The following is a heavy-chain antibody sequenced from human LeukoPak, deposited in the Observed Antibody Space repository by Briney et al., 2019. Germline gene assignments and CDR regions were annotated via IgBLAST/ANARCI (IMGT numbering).Heavy chain of an antibody. CDR2: IYYSGST. CDR1: GGSISSSSYY. CDR3: ARQQEQWLVPIDY. J-gene: IGHJ4*02. D-gene: IGHD6-19*01. Sequence: SETLSLTCTVSGGSISSSSYYWGWIRQPPGKGLEWIGSIYYSGSTYYNPSLKSRVTISVDTSKNQFSLKLSSVTAADTAVYYCARQQEQWLVPIDYWGQGTLVTVSS. V-gene: IGHV4-39*01.